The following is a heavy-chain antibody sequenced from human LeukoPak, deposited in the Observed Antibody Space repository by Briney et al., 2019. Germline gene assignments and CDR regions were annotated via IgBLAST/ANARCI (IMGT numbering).Heavy chain of an antibody. V-gene: IGHV3-48*03. CDR1: GFTFSSYE. D-gene: IGHD6-19*01. Sequence: GGSLRLSCAASGFTFSSYEMNWVRQAPGKGLEWVSYISSSGSTIYYADSVKGRFTISRDNAKNSLYLQMNSLRAEDTAVYYCARDSSGWYTYYFDYWGQGTLVAVSS. J-gene: IGHJ4*02. CDR3: ARDSSGWYTYYFDY. CDR2: ISSSGSTI.